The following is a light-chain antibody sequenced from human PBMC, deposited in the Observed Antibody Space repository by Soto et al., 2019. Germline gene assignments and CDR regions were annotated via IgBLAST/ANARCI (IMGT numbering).Light chain of an antibody. CDR1: QSIDYY. CDR3: QQAYSSPHT. Sequence: DIQMTQSPSSLSASVGDRVTITCRASQSIDYYLNWYQQKPGKVPKLLIYTTSALQSGVPSRFSGTGSGTDFTLTISSLQSEDFATYYCQQAYSSPHTFGQGTELAI. CDR2: TTS. J-gene: IGKJ2*01. V-gene: IGKV1-39*01.